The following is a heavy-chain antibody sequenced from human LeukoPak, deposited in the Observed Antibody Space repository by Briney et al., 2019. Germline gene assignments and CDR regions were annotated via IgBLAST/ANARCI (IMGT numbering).Heavy chain of an antibody. D-gene: IGHD1-1*01. J-gene: IGHJ4*02. CDR2: ISGSGGGT. V-gene: IGHV3-23*01. Sequence: PGGSLRLSCAASGFTFSSYAMSWVRQAPGKGLEWVSTISGSGGGTYYTDSVKGRFTISRDNSKNTLYLQMNSLKVVDTAVYYRTAPKRYNWNGDYWGQGTLVTVSS. CDR3: TAPKRYNWNGDY. CDR1: GFTFSSYA.